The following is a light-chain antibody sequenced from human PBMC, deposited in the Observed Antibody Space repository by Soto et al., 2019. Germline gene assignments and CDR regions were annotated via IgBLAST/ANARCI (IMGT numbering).Light chain of an antibody. CDR3: MQALQTPYT. J-gene: IGKJ2*01. V-gene: IGKV2-28*01. Sequence: DIVMTQSPLSLPVTPGEPASISCRTSQSLLHSNGYNYLDWYLQKPVQSPQLLIYLGSNRASGVPDRFSGSGSGTDFTLKISRVEAEDVGVYDCMQALQTPYTFGQGTKLEIK. CDR1: QSLLHSNGYNY. CDR2: LGS.